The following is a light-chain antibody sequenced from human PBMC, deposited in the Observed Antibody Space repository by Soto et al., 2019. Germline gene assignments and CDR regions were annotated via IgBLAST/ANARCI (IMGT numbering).Light chain of an antibody. CDR1: SSDVGGYNY. CDR2: DVS. Sequence: QSVLTQPASVSGSPGQSITISCTGTSSDVGGYNYVSWYQQHPGKAPKLMIYDVSNRPSGGSNRFSGSKSGNTASLTISGLQADDDFDYSSTSYTNSISPYVFRTGTIVHVL. V-gene: IGLV2-14*01. CDR3: TSYTNSISPYV. J-gene: IGLJ1*01.